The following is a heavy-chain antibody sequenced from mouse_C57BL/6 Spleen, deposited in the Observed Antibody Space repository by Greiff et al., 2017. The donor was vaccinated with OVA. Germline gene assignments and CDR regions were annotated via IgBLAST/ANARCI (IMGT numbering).Heavy chain of an antibody. Sequence: VQLQQSGAELARPGASVKMSCKASGYTFTSYTMHLVKQRPGQGLEWIGYINPSSGYTKYNQKFKDKATLTADKSSSTAYMQLSSLTSEDSAVYYCSRKGYDYDYAMDYWGQGTSVTVSS. J-gene: IGHJ4*01. D-gene: IGHD2-4*01. CDR3: SRKGYDYDYAMDY. CDR2: INPSSGYT. V-gene: IGHV1-4*01. CDR1: GYTFTSYT.